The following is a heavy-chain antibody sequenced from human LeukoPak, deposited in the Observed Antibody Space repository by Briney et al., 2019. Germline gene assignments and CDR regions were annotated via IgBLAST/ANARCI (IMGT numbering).Heavy chain of an antibody. Sequence: GGSLRLSCAASGFTFSSYSMNWVRQAPGKGLEWVSSISSSSSYIYYADSVKGRFTISRDNAKNSLYLQMNSLRAEDTAVYYCARAEMANSWDYMDVWGKGTTVTVSS. V-gene: IGHV3-21*01. CDR2: ISSSSSYI. CDR1: GFTFSSYS. J-gene: IGHJ6*03. CDR3: ARAEMANSWDYMDV. D-gene: IGHD5-24*01.